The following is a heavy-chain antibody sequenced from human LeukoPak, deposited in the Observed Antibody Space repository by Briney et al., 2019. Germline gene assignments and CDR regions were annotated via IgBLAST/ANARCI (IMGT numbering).Heavy chain of an antibody. V-gene: IGHV3-23*01. CDR2: ISGSGGST. CDR1: GFTFSSYG. D-gene: IGHD3-22*01. CDR3: AKDYDSSGYKYFQH. J-gene: IGHJ1*01. Sequence: SGGSLRLSCAASGFTFSSYGTSWVRQAPGKGLEWVLAISGSGGSTYYADSVKGRFTISRDNSKNTLYLQMNSLRAEDTAVYYCAKDYDSSGYKYFQHWGQGTLVTVSS.